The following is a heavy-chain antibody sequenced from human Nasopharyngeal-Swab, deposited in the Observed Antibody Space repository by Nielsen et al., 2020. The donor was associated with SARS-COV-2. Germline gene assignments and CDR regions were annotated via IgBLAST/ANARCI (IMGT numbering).Heavy chain of an antibody. Sequence: GESLKISCTASGYTFSSYWMNWVRQAPGKGLEWVSVISRTYSTYYADSVRGRFTVSRDNSKNTLYLQMSSLRAEDTAVYYCAKGTGMTYRAIDYWGQGTLVTASS. V-gene: IGHV3-23*01. CDR2: ISRTYST. D-gene: IGHD1-14*01. J-gene: IGHJ4*02. CDR1: GYTFSSYW. CDR3: AKGTGMTYRAIDY.